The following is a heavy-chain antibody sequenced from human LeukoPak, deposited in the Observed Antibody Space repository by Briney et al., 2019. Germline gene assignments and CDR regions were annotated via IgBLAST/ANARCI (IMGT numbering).Heavy chain of an antibody. CDR3: ARGFAGYSSGWLDFDY. V-gene: IGHV3-74*01. D-gene: IGHD6-19*01. CDR1: GFTFSSYW. J-gene: IGHJ4*02. CDR2: INSDGSST. Sequence: PGGSLRLSCAASGFTFSSYWMHWVRQAPGKGLVWVSRINSDGSSTSYADSVKGRFTISIDNAKNTLYLQMNSLRAEDTAVYYCARGFAGYSSGWLDFDYWGQGTLVTVSS.